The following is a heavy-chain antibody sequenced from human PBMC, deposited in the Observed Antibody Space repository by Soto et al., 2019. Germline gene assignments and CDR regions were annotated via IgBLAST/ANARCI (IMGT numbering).Heavy chain of an antibody. CDR1: GLTVSGKKY. V-gene: IGHV3-53*01. CDR2: LYDVDGS. J-gene: IGHJ3*01. Sequence: DVQLVESGGGLMQPGESLRLSCAASGLTVSGKKYVAWVRQAPGKGLEWVSALYDVDGSFYSDSVKGRFTTSSDSSKTTVYLQMNDLRPADTAVYYCATWHESEHAYDFWGPGTTVTVSS. CDR3: ATWHESEHAYDF.